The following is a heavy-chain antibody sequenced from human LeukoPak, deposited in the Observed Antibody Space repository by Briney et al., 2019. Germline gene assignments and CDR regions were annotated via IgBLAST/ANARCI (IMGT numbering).Heavy chain of an antibody. CDR3: ARSYSGSLNWFDP. CDR2: IYSGGTM. D-gene: IGHD1-26*01. Sequence: GGSLRLSCAASGFTVSTNYMNWVRQAPGKGLEWVSVIYSGGTMYYADSVKGRFTISRDNSKNTVYLQMNSLRAEDTAVYYCARSYSGSLNWFDPWGQGTLVTVSS. V-gene: IGHV3-53*01. CDR1: GFTVSTNY. J-gene: IGHJ5*02.